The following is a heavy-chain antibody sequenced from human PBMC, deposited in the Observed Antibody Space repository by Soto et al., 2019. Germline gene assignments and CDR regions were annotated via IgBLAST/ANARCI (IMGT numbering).Heavy chain of an antibody. J-gene: IGHJ3*02. CDR1: GYTFTSYG. CDR3: ARVPYYYDSCGYYWCAFDI. Sequence: ASVKVSCKASGYTFTSYGISWVRQAPGQGLEWMGWISAYNGNTNYAQKLQGRVTMTTDTSTSTAYMELRSLRSDDTAVYYCARVPYYYDSCGYYWCAFDIWGQGTMVTVSS. V-gene: IGHV1-18*01. D-gene: IGHD3-22*01. CDR2: ISAYNGNT.